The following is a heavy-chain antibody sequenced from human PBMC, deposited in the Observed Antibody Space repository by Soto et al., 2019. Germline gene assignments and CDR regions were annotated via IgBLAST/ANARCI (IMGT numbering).Heavy chain of an antibody. CDR1: GGSFSGYY. V-gene: IGHV4-34*01. Sequence: SEALSLTCAVYGGSFSGYYWSWIRQPPGKGLEWIGEINHSGSTNYNPSLKSRVTISVETSKNQFSLKPSSVTAADTAVYYCARGRRRAAAGRYYYYGMDVWGQGTTVTVSS. CDR2: INHSGST. CDR3: ARGRRRAAAGRYYYYGMDV. J-gene: IGHJ6*02. D-gene: IGHD6-13*01.